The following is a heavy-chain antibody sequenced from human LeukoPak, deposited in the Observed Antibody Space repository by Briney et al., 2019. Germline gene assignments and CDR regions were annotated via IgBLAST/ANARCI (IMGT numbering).Heavy chain of an antibody. J-gene: IGHJ6*03. Sequence: GSLRLSCAASGFTFSSYSMNWVRQAPGKGLEWVSYISSSSSTIYYADSVKGRFTISRDNAKNSLYLQMNSLRAEDTAVYYCAKDRCSNGIGCYYYYMEVWGKGTTVTISS. CDR3: AKDRCSNGIGCYYYYMEV. CDR1: GFTFSSYS. CDR2: ISSSSSTI. V-gene: IGHV3-48*01. D-gene: IGHD2-8*01.